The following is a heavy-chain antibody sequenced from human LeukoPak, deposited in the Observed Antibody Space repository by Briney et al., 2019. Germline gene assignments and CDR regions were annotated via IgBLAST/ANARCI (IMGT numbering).Heavy chain of an antibody. CDR2: INPNSGGT. J-gene: IGHJ6*03. CDR1: GYTFTGYY. CDR3: ARWEGILAFDYYYYMDV. D-gene: IGHD3-9*01. Sequence: ASVKVSCKASGYTFTGYYIHWVRQAPGQGLEWMGRINPNSGGTNYAQKFQGRVTMTRDTSISTAYMELSRLRSDDTAVYYCARWEGILAFDYYYYMDVWGKGTTVTVSS. V-gene: IGHV1-2*06.